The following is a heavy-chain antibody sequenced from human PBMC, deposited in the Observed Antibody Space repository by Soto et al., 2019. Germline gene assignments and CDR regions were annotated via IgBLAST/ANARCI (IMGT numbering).Heavy chain of an antibody. CDR3: ARDPSRRDGYNNCGCGMDD. D-gene: IGHD4-4*01. J-gene: IGHJ6*02. Sequence: QVQLVESGGGLVKPGGSLRLSCAASGFTFSDYYMSWIRQAPGKGLEWVSYISSSSSYTNYADSVKGRFTIARDNAKNSLYQQMNSLRAEDPAVDYGARDPSRRDGYNNCGCGMDDWGQGTTVTVS. V-gene: IGHV3-11*06. CDR2: ISSSSSYT. CDR1: GFTFSDYY.